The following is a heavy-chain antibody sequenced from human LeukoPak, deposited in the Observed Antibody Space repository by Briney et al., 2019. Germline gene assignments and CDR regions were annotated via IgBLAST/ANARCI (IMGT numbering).Heavy chain of an antibody. D-gene: IGHD3-10*01. J-gene: IGHJ6*02. V-gene: IGHV4-61*02. CDR3: ARYRGGLLWFGELYDHYYGMDV. Sequence: SETLSLTCTVSGGSISGITYQWSWIRQPAGEGLEWIGRTYSSGSTNYNPSLKSRVTISVDTSKNQFSLKLSSVTAADTAVYYCARYRGGLLWFGELYDHYYGMDVWGQGTTVTVSS. CDR2: TYSSGST. CDR1: GGSISGITYQ.